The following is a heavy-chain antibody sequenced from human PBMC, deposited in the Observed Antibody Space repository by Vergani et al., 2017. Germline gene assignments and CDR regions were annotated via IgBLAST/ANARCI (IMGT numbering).Heavy chain of an antibody. V-gene: IGHV4-61*02. Sequence: QVQLQESGPGLVKPSQTPSLTCTVSGGSINSHHYYWSWIRQPAGKGLEWIGRIHTSGSTNYNPSLKSRVTMSEDTSKNQFSLNLTSVTAADTAVYFCARGSCLGGSCYKPLFDYGGQGILVTVSS. CDR2: IHTSGST. CDR1: GGSINSHHYY. CDR3: ARGSCLGGSCYKPLFDY. J-gene: IGHJ4*02. D-gene: IGHD2-15*01.